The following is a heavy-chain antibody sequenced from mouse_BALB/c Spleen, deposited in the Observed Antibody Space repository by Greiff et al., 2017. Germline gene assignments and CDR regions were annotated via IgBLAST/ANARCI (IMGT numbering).Heavy chain of an antibody. CDR2: IRLKSNNYAT. V-gene: IGHV6-6*02. Sequence: EVHLVESGGGLVQPGGSMKLSCVASGFTFSNYWMNWVRQSPEKGLEWVAEIRLKSNNYATHYAESVKGRFTISRDDSKSSVYLQMNNLRAEDTGIYYCTIYYDYDGYFDVWGAGTTVTVSS. CDR3: TIYYDYDGYFDV. CDR1: GFTFSNYW. J-gene: IGHJ1*01. D-gene: IGHD2-4*01.